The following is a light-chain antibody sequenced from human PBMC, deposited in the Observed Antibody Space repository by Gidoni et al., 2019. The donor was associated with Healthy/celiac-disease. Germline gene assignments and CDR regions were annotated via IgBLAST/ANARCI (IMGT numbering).Light chain of an antibody. V-gene: IGKV1-5*01. J-gene: IGKJ2*01. CDR1: QSISSW. CDR2: DAS. Sequence: DIQMTTSPSTLSASVGDRVTITCRASQSISSWLAWYQQKPGKAPKLLIYDASSLESGVPSRFSGSGSGTEFTLTISSLQPDDLANYYCQQYNSYPYTFGQGTKLEIK. CDR3: QQYNSYPYT.